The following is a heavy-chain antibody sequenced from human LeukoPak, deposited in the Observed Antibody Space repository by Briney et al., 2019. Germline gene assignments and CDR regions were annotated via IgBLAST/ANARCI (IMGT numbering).Heavy chain of an antibody. D-gene: IGHD2-2*01. Sequence: SQTLSLTCTVSGGSISSGAYYWSWIRQPPGKGLEWIGYIYYSGSTYYNPSLKSRVTISVDTSKNQFSLKLSSVTAADTAVYYCARFSYQLLSYNWFDPWGQGTLVTVSS. CDR2: IYYSGST. J-gene: IGHJ5*02. V-gene: IGHV4-30-4*01. CDR1: GGSISSGAYY. CDR3: ARFSYQLLSYNWFDP.